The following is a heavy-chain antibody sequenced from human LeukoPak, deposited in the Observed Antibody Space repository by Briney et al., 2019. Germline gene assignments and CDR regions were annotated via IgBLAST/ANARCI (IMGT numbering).Heavy chain of an antibody. CDR3: ARMVPEIAAPFPWFDP. CDR2: ISGSGGST. Sequence: GGSLRLSCAASGFTFSSYAMSWVRQAPGKGLEWVSAISGSGGSTYYADSVKGRFTISRDNSKNTLYLQMNSLRAEDTAVYYWARMVPEIAAPFPWFDPWGQGTLVTGSS. V-gene: IGHV3-23*01. CDR1: GFTFSSYA. J-gene: IGHJ5*02. D-gene: IGHD6-6*01.